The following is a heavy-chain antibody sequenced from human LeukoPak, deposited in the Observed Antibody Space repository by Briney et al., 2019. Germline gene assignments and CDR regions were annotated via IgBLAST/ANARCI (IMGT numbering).Heavy chain of an antibody. Sequence: GGSLRLSCAGSGFTFSTYNMNWVRQAPGKGLEWVSSITSGGTYTYYADSVKGRFTTSRDNAKNSLSLQLSSLRAEDAAVYYCARGHYDILTASYKWTPDYWGQGILVTVSS. D-gene: IGHD3-9*01. CDR2: ITSGGTYT. CDR3: ARGHYDILTASYKWTPDY. V-gene: IGHV3-21*06. J-gene: IGHJ4*02. CDR1: GFTFSTYN.